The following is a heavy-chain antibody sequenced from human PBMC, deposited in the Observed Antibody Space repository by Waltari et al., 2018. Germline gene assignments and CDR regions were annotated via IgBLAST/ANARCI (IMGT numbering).Heavy chain of an antibody. J-gene: IGHJ3*02. V-gene: IGHV4-38-2*01. CDR2: IYQSGSS. CDR3: VAAKEYYYDGSGDDAFET. D-gene: IGHD3-22*01. Sequence: QVQLQESGPGLAKSSETLSLTCDVSGYSMRSGYYWGWIRQPPRKGLAWIASIYQSGSSYYIPSRRSRVTIPVDTSRNQCSLEMTSVTATDTATYYCVAAKEYYYDGSGDDAFETWGQGTLVTVSS. CDR1: GYSMRSGYY.